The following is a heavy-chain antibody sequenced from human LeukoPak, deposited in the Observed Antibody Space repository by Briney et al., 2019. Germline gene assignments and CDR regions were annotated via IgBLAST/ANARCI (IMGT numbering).Heavy chain of an antibody. J-gene: IGHJ4*02. CDR3: ARDKTPVDTAMVVGNYFDY. CDR2: LYTSGST. CDR1: DASISTSSYY. D-gene: IGHD5-18*01. V-gene: IGHV4-61*02. Sequence: SETLSLTCTVPDASISTSSYYWSWIWQPTGKRLEWIGRLYTSGSTNYNPSLRSRVPMPVDTSKNQFSLKLSSVTAADTAVYYCARDKTPVDTAMVVGNYFDYWGQGTLVTVSS.